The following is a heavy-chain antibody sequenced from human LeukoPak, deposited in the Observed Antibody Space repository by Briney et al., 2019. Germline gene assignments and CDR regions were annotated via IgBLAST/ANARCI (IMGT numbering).Heavy chain of an antibody. CDR3: ASDTIFEYQLLFRHDAFDI. CDR1: GFTFGTYA. V-gene: IGHV3-30*04. D-gene: IGHD2-2*01. CDR2: IAYDGSKK. J-gene: IGHJ3*02. Sequence: PGGSLRLSCAASGFTFGTYAMHWVRQAPGKGLEWVAVIAYDGSKKYYADSVKGRFTISRDNSKNTLYVQMNSLRAEDTAVYYCASDTIFEYQLLFRHDAFDIWGQGTMVTVSS.